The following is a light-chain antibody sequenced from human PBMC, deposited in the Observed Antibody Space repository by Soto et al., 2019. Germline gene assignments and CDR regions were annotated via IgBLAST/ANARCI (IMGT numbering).Light chain of an antibody. CDR1: QSINSL. J-gene: IGKJ1*01. CDR3: LQYYDYRT. V-gene: IGKV1-5*03. Sequence: DIQMTQSPSTLSASVGDRVTITCRASQSINSLLAWFQQKPGKAPEILIYKASSLESGVPSRFSGSGSRTEFTLTISSLQPDDFATYYCLQYYDYRTFGQGTRWIS. CDR2: KAS.